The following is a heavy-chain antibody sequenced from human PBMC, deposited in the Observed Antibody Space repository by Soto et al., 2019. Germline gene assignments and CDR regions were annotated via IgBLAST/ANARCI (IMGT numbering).Heavy chain of an antibody. V-gene: IGHV3-53*01. CDR2: IYTSGTT. J-gene: IGHJ3*02. CDR3: ARDGFGRYDGSGSEAFDI. CDR1: GFTVSDKY. Sequence: EVQLLESGGGLVQPGGSLRLSCAASGFTVSDKYMNWVRQAPGKGLEWVSVIYTSGTTYYADSVKGRFTISRDNFKNTLYLQMNSLRAEDTAMYYCARDGFGRYDGSGSEAFDIWGQVTMVTVSS. D-gene: IGHD3-10*01.